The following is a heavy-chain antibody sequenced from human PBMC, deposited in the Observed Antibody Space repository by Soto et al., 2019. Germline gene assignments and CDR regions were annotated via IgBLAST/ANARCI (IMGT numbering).Heavy chain of an antibody. CDR3: ARERPREGGGNYFDY. J-gene: IGHJ4*02. V-gene: IGHV4-59*01. CDR1: GGSISSYY. D-gene: IGHD3-16*01. CDR2: IYYSGST. Sequence: SETLSLTCTVSGGSISSYYWSWIRQPPGKGLEWIGYIYYSGSTNYNPSLKSRVTISVDTSKNQFSLKLSSVTAADTAVYYCARERPREGGGNYFDYWGQGTLVTVSS.